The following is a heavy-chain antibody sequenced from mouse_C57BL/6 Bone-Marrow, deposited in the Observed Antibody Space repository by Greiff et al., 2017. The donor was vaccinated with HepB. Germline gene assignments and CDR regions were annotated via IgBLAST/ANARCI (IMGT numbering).Heavy chain of an antibody. V-gene: IGHV5-6*01. Sequence: EVKLQESGGDLVKPGGSLKLSCAASGFTFSSYGMSWVRQTPDKRLEWVATISSGGSYTYYPDSVKGRFTISRDNAKNTLYLQMSSLKSEDTAMYYCARGGITTVVGYFDVWGTGTTVTVSS. D-gene: IGHD1-1*01. CDR2: ISSGGSYT. CDR1: GFTFSSYG. CDR3: ARGGITTVVGYFDV. J-gene: IGHJ1*03.